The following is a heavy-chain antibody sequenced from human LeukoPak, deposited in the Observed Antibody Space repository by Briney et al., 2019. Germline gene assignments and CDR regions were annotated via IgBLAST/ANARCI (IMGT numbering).Heavy chain of an antibody. CDR2: IYYSGST. CDR1: GGXISSYY. J-gene: IGHJ5*02. Sequence: SETLSLTCTVSGGXISSYYCSWIRQPPGKGLEWIGYIYYSGSTNYNPSLKSRVTISVDTSKNQFSLKLSSVTAADTAVYYCALGPGVRFDPWGQGTLVTVSS. D-gene: IGHD3-16*01. V-gene: IGHV4-59*01. CDR3: ALGPGVRFDP.